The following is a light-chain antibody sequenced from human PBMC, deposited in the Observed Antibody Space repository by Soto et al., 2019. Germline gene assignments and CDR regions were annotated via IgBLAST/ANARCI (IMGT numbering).Light chain of an antibody. V-gene: IGKV3D-15*01. CDR2: GVS. J-gene: IGKJ3*01. CDR1: QSILRN. CDR3: QQYDKSRFT. Sequence: ILMTLSLASLSVSPGETSTLSCRAPQSILRNLAWYQHKPVLAPRLLIYGVSNRATGIPDRFSGIGSVSDLTLTIWRLDSEDFAVYFCQQYDKSRFTFGLGTKVDIK.